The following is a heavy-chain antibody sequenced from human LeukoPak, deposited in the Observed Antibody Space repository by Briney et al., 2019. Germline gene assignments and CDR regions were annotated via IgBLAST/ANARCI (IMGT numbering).Heavy chain of an antibody. CDR2: SSSSGSTI. CDR1: GFTFSDYY. CDR3: ARDQGGGNSYGTYSDTFDI. V-gene: IGHV3-11*01. J-gene: IGHJ3*02. D-gene: IGHD5-18*01. Sequence: GGSLRLSCAASGFTFSDYYMSWIRQAPGKGLEWLSYSSSSGSTIYYADSVKGRFTISRDNAKNSLYLQMKSLRAEDTAVYYCARDQGGGNSYGTYSDTFDIWGQGTMVTVSS.